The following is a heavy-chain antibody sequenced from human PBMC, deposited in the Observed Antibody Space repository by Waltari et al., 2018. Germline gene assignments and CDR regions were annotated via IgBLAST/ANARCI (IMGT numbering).Heavy chain of an antibody. J-gene: IGHJ6*02. Sequence: EVQLVESGGGLIQPGGSLRLSCAASGFTVSSNYMSWVSQAPGKGLEVVSVIYSGGSTYYADSVKGRFTISRDNSKNTLYLQMNSLRAEDTAVYYCARDYDFWSGAYGMDVWGQGTTVTVSS. D-gene: IGHD3-3*01. V-gene: IGHV3-53*01. CDR1: GFTVSSNY. CDR3: ARDYDFWSGAYGMDV. CDR2: IYSGGST.